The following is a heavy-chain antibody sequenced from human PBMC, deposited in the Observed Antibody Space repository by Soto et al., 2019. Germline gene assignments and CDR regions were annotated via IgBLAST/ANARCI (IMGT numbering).Heavy chain of an antibody. CDR2: VTRGGST. Sequence: ETLSLTCSVYGVSFGVYYWTWIRQHPVKGLEWIGEVTRGGSTTYNPSLKSRIVISADTFKNQFFLKMTSMTAADTDVYFCARGQGIGLRLPLDSWGQGTLVTVYS. D-gene: IGHD2-15*01. V-gene: IGHV4-34*01. CDR3: ARGQGIGLRLPLDS. J-gene: IGHJ5*01. CDR1: GVSFGVYY.